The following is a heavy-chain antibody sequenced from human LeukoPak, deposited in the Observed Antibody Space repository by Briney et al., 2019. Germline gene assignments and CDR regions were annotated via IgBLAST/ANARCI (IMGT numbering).Heavy chain of an antibody. V-gene: IGHV3-30*04. J-gene: IGHJ4*02. CDR1: GFTFSSYA. Sequence: PGGSPRLSCAASGFTFSSYAMHWVRQAPGKGLEWVAVISYDGSNKYYADSVKGRFTISRDNSKNTLYLQMNSLRAEDTAVYYCYLTVTTSLPADYWGQGTLVTVSS. CDR2: ISYDGSNK. D-gene: IGHD4-17*01. CDR3: YLTVTTSLPADY.